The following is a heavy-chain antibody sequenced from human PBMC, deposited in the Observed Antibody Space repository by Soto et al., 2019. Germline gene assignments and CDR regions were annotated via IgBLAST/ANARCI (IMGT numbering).Heavy chain of an antibody. CDR2: IYSGGNT. D-gene: IGHD2-21*01. V-gene: IGHV3-53*02. CDR3: ATNPSESVVIAFMT. CDR1: GFTVSSNY. J-gene: IGHJ5*02. Sequence: EVQLVETGGGLIQPGGSLRLSCAVSGFTVSSNYMAWVRQAPGKGLECVSLIYSGGNTCYADSVKGRFTISRDNSRSTLYLQMNSLRAEDTAVYYCATNPSESVVIAFMTWGQGTLVTVSS.